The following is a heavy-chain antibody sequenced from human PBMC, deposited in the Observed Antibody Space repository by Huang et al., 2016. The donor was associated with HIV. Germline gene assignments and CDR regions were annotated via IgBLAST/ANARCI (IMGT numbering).Heavy chain of an antibody. Sequence: QVELVQSGAEVKRPGALVRGSCKAAGYIFTKYGIHWVRQAPEQGLEWVGWSSAYKGNTNYAEKFQGRVTLTRDTSATTAYMELRDVTSADTAVYYCARDHWYPLQNWFDLWGQGTLVTVSS. CDR2: SSAYKGNT. V-gene: IGHV1-18*01. CDR3: ARDHWYPLQNWFDL. CDR1: GYIFTKYG. J-gene: IGHJ5*01. D-gene: IGHD1-1*01.